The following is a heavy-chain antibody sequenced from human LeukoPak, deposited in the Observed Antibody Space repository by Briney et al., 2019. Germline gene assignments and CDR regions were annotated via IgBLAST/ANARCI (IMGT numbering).Heavy chain of an antibody. V-gene: IGHV3-74*01. CDR2: INSDGRST. Sequence: GGSLRLSCAASGFTFSSYWMHWVRQAPGKGLVWVSRINSDGRSTSYADSVKGRFTISRDNAKNTLYLQMNSLRADDTAVYYCATKAVPRPRLYDAFDFWGQGTVVTVSS. CDR3: ATKAVPRPRLYDAFDF. J-gene: IGHJ3*01. D-gene: IGHD2-15*01. CDR1: GFTFSSYW.